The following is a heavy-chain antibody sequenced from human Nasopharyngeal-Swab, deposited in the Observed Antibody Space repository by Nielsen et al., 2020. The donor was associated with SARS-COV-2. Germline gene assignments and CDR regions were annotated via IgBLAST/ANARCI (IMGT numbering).Heavy chain of an antibody. CDR3: ARATMIVRFQH. D-gene: IGHD3-22*01. CDR2: INSDGSST. CDR1: GFTFSSYW. V-gene: IGHV3-74*01. J-gene: IGHJ1*01. Sequence: GESLKISCAAPGFTFSSYWMHWVRQAPGKGLVWVSRINSDGSSTSYADSVKGRFTISRDNAKNTLYLQMNSLRAEDTAVYYCARATMIVRFQHWGQGTLVTVSS.